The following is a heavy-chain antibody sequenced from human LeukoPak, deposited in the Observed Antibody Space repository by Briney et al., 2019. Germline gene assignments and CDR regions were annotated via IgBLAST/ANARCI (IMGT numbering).Heavy chain of an antibody. V-gene: IGHV3-48*04. Sequence: PGGSLRLSCAASGFIFSSYSMNWVRQAPGKGLEWVSYISSSGSTIYYADSVKGRFTISRDNAKNTLYLQMNSLRAEDTAVYYCTRGGVAVAGTGDYWGQGTLVTVSS. J-gene: IGHJ4*02. CDR3: TRGGVAVAGTGDY. D-gene: IGHD6-19*01. CDR1: GFIFSSYS. CDR2: ISSSGSTI.